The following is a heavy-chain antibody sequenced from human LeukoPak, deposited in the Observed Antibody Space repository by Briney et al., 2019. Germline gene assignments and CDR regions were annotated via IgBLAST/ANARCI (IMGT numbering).Heavy chain of an antibody. D-gene: IGHD4-17*01. CDR2: ISGSGGST. V-gene: IGHV3-23*01. CDR3: AKGYGDYYAFDI. J-gene: IGHJ3*02. CDR1: GFTFSSYA. Sequence: GGSLRLSCAASGFTFSSYAMSWVRQAPGKGLEWVSAISGSGGSTYYADSVKGRFTISRDNSKNTLYLQMNSLRAEATAVYYCAKGYGDYYAFDIWGQGTMVTVSS.